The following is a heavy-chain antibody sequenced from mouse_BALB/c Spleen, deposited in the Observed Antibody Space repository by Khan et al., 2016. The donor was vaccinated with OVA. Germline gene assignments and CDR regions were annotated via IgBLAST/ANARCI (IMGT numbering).Heavy chain of an antibody. D-gene: IGHD1-3*01. CDR1: GYIFIDYN. CDR2: ISPGSGNT. Sequence: VQLQESGTELARPGASVKLSCKASGYIFIDYNINWVKQRTGQGLEWIGEISPGSGNTYYNEKFKGKATLTADKSSSTDYMQLGGLASEDCAIYFDAREWGSWFPYWGQGTLVTVSA. J-gene: IGHJ3*01. CDR3: AREWGSWFPY. V-gene: IGHV1-77*01.